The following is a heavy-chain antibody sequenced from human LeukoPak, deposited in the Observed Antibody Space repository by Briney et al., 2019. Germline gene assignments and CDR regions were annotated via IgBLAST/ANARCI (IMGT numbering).Heavy chain of an antibody. CDR3: ARRSILWFGEYFDY. D-gene: IGHD3-10*01. J-gene: IGHJ4*02. CDR1: GGSISSSSYY. Sequence: SETLSLTCIVSGGSISSSSYYWGWIRQPPGKGLEWIGSIYYSGSTYYNPSLKSRVTISVDTSKNQFSLKLSSVTAADTAVYYSARRSILWFGEYFDYWGQGTLVTVSS. CDR2: IYYSGST. V-gene: IGHV4-39*01.